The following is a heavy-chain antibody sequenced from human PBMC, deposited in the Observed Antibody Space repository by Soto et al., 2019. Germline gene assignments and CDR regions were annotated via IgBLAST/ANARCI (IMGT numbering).Heavy chain of an antibody. D-gene: IGHD5-12*01. V-gene: IGHV4-30-4*01. CDR1: GGSIRSGDYY. Sequence: PSETLSLTCTVSGGSIRSGDYYWSWIRQPPGKGLEWIGYIYYSGSTYYNPSLKSRVTISVDTSKNQFSLKLSSVTAADTAVYYCARWLGYGPHFDYWGQGTLVTVSS. CDR3: ARWLGYGPHFDY. J-gene: IGHJ4*02. CDR2: IYYSGST.